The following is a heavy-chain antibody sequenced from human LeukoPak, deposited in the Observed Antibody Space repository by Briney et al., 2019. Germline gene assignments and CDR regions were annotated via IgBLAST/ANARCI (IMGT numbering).Heavy chain of an antibody. CDR2: IYYSGST. CDR1: GGSISSYY. Sequence: PSETLSLTCTVSGGSISSYYWSWIRQPPGKGLEWIGYIYYSGSTNYNPSLKSRVTISVDTSKNQFSLKLISVTAADMVVYYCARDISACDIWGQGTMVTVSS. CDR3: ARDISACDI. V-gene: IGHV4-59*01. J-gene: IGHJ3*02.